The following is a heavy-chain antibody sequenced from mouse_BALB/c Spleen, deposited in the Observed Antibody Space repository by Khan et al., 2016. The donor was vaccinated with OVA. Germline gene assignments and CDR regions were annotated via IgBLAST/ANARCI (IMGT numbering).Heavy chain of an antibody. D-gene: IGHD1-1*01. CDR3: ARPFYYSDALDC. CDR1: GFNIKDTY. J-gene: IGHJ4*01. V-gene: IGHV14-3*02. CDR2: IDPANGNT. Sequence: EVQLQQSGAEPVKPGASVKLSCTTSGFNIKDTYIHWIMQRPEQGLEWIGRIDPANGNTQYDPKFQHKATMTADTSSNTAYLRLSSLASEDTAVYYCARPFYYSDALDCWGRGTSVTVSS.